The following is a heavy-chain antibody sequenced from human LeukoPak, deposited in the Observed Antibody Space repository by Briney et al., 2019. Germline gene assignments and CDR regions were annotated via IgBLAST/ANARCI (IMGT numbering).Heavy chain of an antibody. CDR3: AKGHLSHSGSSADY. D-gene: IGHD1-26*01. Sequence: PGGSLRLSCAASGFTFSSYAMHWVRQAPGKGLEWVAVISYDGSNKYYADSVKGRFTISRDNSKNTLYLQMNSLRAEDTAVYYCAKGHLSHSGSSADYWGQGTLVTVSS. V-gene: IGHV3-30-3*01. J-gene: IGHJ4*02. CDR2: ISYDGSNK. CDR1: GFTFSSYA.